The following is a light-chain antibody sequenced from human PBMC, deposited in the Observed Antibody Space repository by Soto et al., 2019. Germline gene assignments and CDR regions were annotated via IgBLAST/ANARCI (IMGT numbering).Light chain of an antibody. CDR2: DAS. Sequence: DIPMTQSPSTLSASLGDRVTITCRASQTISNWLAWYQQKPGKAPKVLIFDASSLQSGVPSRFSGSGSGTEFTLTISSLQPDDFAAYYCQHYSDNLYTFGQGTKLEIK. CDR1: QTISNW. CDR3: QHYSDNLYT. J-gene: IGKJ2*01. V-gene: IGKV1-5*01.